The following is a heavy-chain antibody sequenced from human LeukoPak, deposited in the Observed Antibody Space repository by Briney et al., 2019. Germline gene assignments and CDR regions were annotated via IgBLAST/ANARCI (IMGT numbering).Heavy chain of an antibody. CDR3: AKAPVTTCRGAYCYPFDY. CDR1: GFTLSSYA. V-gene: IGHV3-23*01. Sequence: PGGTLRLSCASSGFTLSSYAMSGVRQARGKGLEGVSAISDSGYTYQADSVKGRFNMPRDSSKNTLFLQMNRLRPEDAAVYYCAKAPVTTCRGAYCYPFDYWGQGTLVTVSS. J-gene: IGHJ4*02. CDR2: ISDSGYT. D-gene: IGHD2-21*01.